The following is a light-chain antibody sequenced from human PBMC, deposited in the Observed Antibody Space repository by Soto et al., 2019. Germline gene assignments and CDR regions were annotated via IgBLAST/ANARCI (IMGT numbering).Light chain of an antibody. Sequence: EVVMTQSPLSLPVTLGQPASISCRSSQSLAYIDGNTYLTWFHQRPGQSPRRLIYNVSNRDAGVLVRFSGNESGTDFTLKISSVEADDVGIYYAWLSTHWPPYTFGQGAKLEIK. CDR2: NVS. V-gene: IGKV2-30*01. J-gene: IGKJ2*01. CDR3: WLSTHWPPYT. CDR1: QSLAYIDGNTY.